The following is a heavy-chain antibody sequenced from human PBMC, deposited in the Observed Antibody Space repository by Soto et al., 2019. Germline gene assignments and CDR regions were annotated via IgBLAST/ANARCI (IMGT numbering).Heavy chain of an antibody. V-gene: IGHV3-9*01. CDR3: AKDMKWGGMTTIHYFDS. CDR1: GFTVDDYA. D-gene: IGHD4-17*01. CDR2: ISWNSETI. Sequence: GVSLRLSCAASGFTVDDYAMHWVRQAPGKCLEWVSGISWNSETIDYADSVKGRFTITRVNAKSSLFLQMNSLRPDDTALYYCAKDMKWGGMTTIHYFDSWGQGTLVTVSS. J-gene: IGHJ4*02.